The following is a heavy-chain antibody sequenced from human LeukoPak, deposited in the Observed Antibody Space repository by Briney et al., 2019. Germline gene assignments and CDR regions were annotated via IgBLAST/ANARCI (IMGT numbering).Heavy chain of an antibody. CDR1: GFTFDDYA. CDR3: AKDRVGAVAGTVDY. J-gene: IGHJ4*02. V-gene: IGHV3-9*01. D-gene: IGHD6-19*01. CDR2: TSWYSGSI. Sequence: GRSLRLSCAASGFTFDDYAMHWVRQAPGKGLEWVSGTSWYSGSIGYADSVKGRFTISRDNAKNSLYLQMNSLRAEDTALYYCAKDRVGAVAGTVDYWGQGTLVTVSS.